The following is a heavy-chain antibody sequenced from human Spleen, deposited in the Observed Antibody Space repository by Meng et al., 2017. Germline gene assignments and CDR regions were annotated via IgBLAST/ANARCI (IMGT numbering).Heavy chain of an antibody. Sequence: ASVKVSCKTSGYSFTDYYMHWVRQAPGQGLECLGWINPNSGATNYAQKFKGRVTIKSDTSTSTVSMELSRLTSDDTAVYYCARGYLSGYYFFDFWGQGTLVTVSS. CDR2: INPNSGAT. D-gene: IGHD3-22*01. V-gene: IGHV1-2*02. J-gene: IGHJ4*02. CDR3: ARGYLSGYYFFDF. CDR1: GYSFTDYY.